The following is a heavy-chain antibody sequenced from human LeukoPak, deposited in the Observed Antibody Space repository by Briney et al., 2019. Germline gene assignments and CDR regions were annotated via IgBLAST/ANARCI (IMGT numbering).Heavy chain of an antibody. Sequence: PGGSLRLSCAASGFTFSSYEMNWVRQAPGKGLEWVSYISSSGSTIYYADSVKGRFTISRDNAKNSLYLQMNSLRAEDTAVYYCASSMVRGVIPWFDPWGQGTLVTVSS. J-gene: IGHJ5*02. D-gene: IGHD3-10*01. CDR2: ISSSGSTI. CDR1: GFTFSSYE. V-gene: IGHV3-48*03. CDR3: ASSMVRGVIPWFDP.